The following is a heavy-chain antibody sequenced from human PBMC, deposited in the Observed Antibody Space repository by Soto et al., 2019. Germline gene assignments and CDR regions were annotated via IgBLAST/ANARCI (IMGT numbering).Heavy chain of an antibody. V-gene: IGHV1-46*03. CDR1: GYTFTSYY. Sequence: QVQLVQSGAEVKKPGASVKVSCKASGYTFTSYYMHWVRQAPGQGLEWMGIINPSGGSTSYAQKFHVRVTMTRDTSTSTVYMELSSLRSEDTAVYYCASFYGSGSYAFDIWGQGTMVTVSS. CDR3: ASFYGSGSYAFDI. D-gene: IGHD3-10*01. J-gene: IGHJ3*02. CDR2: INPSGGST.